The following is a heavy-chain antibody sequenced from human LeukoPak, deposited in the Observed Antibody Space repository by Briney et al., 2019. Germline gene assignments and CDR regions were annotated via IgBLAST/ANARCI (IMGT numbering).Heavy chain of an antibody. CDR3: ARDRSVGYGMDV. CDR2: ISYDGSNK. J-gene: IGHJ6*02. V-gene: IGHV3-30-3*01. Sequence: PGGSLRLSCAASGFTSSSYAMHWVRQAPGKGLEWVAVISYDGSNKYYADSVKGRFTISRDNSKNTLYLQMNSLRAEDTAVYYCARDRSVGYGMDVWGQGTTVTVSS. CDR1: GFTSSSYA.